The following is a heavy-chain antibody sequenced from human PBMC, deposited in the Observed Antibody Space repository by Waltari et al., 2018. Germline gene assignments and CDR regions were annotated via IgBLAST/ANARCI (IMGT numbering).Heavy chain of an antibody. Sequence: EVQLVESGGDLVQPGGSLRLSCAASGFTFSSFSMNWFRQAPGKGLAWISYISSSSSTIYYADSVKGRFTISRDNAKNSLYLQMNSLRAEDAAIYYCARDLFSPTWYFDLWGRGTLVTVSS. J-gene: IGHJ2*01. V-gene: IGHV3-48*01. CDR2: ISSSSSTI. CDR1: GFTFSSFS. D-gene: IGHD1-1*01. CDR3: ARDLFSPTWYFDL.